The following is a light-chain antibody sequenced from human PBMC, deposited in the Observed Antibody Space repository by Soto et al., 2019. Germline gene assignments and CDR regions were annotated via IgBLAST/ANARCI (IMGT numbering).Light chain of an antibody. J-gene: IGKJ4*01. V-gene: IGKV1-27*01. CDR3: QQRSNWLT. Sequence: DIQMTQSPSSLSASVGDRVTITCRASQGIGNYLAWYQQKSGKVPKLLIYAASTLQSGVPSRFSGSRSGTDFTLTISSLEPEDFAVYYCQQRSNWLTFGGGTKVDIK. CDR1: QGIGNY. CDR2: AAS.